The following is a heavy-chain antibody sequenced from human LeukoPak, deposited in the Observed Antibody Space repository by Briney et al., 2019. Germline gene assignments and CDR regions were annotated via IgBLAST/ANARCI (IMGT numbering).Heavy chain of an antibody. D-gene: IGHD2-15*01. J-gene: IGHJ4*02. V-gene: IGHV4-34*01. CDR1: GGSFSGYY. CDR3: ARGRRLSLIVVVVAATGNYFDY. CDR2: INHSGST. Sequence: SETLSLTCDVYGGSFSGYYWSWIRQPPGKGLEWIGEINHSGSTNYNPSLKSRVTISVDTSKNQFSLKLSSVTAADTAVYYCARGRRLSLIVVVVAATGNYFDYWGQGTLVTVSS.